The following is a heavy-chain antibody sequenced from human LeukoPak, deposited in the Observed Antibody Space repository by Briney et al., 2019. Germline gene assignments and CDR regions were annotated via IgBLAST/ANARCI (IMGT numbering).Heavy chain of an antibody. D-gene: IGHD6-13*01. J-gene: IGHJ5*02. CDR1: GGSISSYY. CDR3: ARDLDGSSWYGTVDNWFDP. Sequence: SETLSLTCTVYGGSISSYYWSWIRQPAGKGLEWIGRIYTSGSTNYNPSLKSRVTMSVDTSKNQFSLKLSSVTATDTAVYYCARDLDGSSWYGTVDNWFDPWGQGTLVTVSS. CDR2: IYTSGST. V-gene: IGHV4-4*07.